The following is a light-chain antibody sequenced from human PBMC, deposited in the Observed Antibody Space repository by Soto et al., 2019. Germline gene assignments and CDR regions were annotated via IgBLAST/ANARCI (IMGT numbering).Light chain of an antibody. Sequence: DIQMTQSPSSLSASVGDRVTITCRSSQSISIYLNWYQQKPAKAPNLLLYYSSILQIGVTSRFSGSGSGTDFTLNISSLQPEDFATYYCQPRYSPPLLYPFGQGTKLEIK. CDR1: QSISIY. V-gene: IGKV1-39*01. J-gene: IGKJ2*01. CDR2: YSS. CDR3: QPRYSPPLLYP.